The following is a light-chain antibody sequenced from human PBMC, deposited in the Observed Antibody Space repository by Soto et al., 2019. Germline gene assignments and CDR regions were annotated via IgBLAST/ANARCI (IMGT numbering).Light chain of an antibody. CDR1: SSNIGAGYD. CDR3: QSYDSGLGVV. CDR2: GNI. V-gene: IGLV1-40*01. J-gene: IGLJ2*01. Sequence: QPVLTQPPSVSGAPGQRVTISCTGSSSNIGAGYDVHWYQQLPGTAPKLLIYGNINRPSGVPDRFSGSKSGTSASLAITGLQAEDEADYYCQSYDSGLGVVFGGVTKLTVL.